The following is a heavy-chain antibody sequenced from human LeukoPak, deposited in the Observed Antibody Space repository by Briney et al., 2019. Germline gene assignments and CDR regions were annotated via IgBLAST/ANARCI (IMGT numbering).Heavy chain of an antibody. CDR2: ITWNGDST. Sequence: GGSLRLSCAASGFTFYDYGLIWVRQVPGKGLEWVSYITWNGDSTAYADSVKGRVTIYRDNAKNSLYLQMNSLRAEDTAFYYCARSMSTVTTRFFDLWGRGTLVTVSS. D-gene: IGHD4-17*01. J-gene: IGHJ2*01. V-gene: IGHV3-20*04. CDR1: GFTFYDYG. CDR3: ARSMSTVTTRFFDL.